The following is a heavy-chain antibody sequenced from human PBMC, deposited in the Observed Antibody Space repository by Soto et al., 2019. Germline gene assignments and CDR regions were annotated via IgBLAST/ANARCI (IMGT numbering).Heavy chain of an antibody. CDR1: GFIFSSYA. J-gene: IGHJ3*02. V-gene: IGHV3-23*01. Sequence: GGSLRLSCAASGFIFSSYAMSWVRQAPGKGLEWVSAISGSGGSTYYVASVKGRFTISRDNSKNTLYLQMNSLRAEDTALYYCAKDKPLCSGGSCYSFDSFDIWGQGTMVTVSS. D-gene: IGHD2-15*01. CDR2: ISGSGGST. CDR3: AKDKPLCSGGSCYSFDSFDI.